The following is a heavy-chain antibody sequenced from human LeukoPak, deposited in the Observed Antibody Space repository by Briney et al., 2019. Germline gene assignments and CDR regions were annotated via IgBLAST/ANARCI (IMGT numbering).Heavy chain of an antibody. CDR2: ITGSGDTT. D-gene: IGHD6-13*01. CDR1: GFTFSSYA. V-gene: IGHV3-23*01. J-gene: IGHJ4*02. Sequence: GGSLRLSCAASGFTFSSYAVTWVRQAPGKGLEWVSGITGSGDTTFYADSVKGRFTISRDNSKNTLYLQMHSLRAEDTAVYYCAKDYSTIAAAANPLFDYWGQGALVTVSS. CDR3: AKDYSTIAAAANPLFDY.